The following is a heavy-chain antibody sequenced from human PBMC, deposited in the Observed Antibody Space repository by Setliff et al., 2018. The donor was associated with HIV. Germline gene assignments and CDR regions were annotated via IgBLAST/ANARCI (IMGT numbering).Heavy chain of an antibody. D-gene: IGHD4-4*01. CDR3: ARGDDYNNHVVDY. V-gene: IGHV3-30*02. CDR2: IRNDGSDK. CDR1: GFTFSSYG. J-gene: IGHJ4*02. Sequence: GGSLRLSCAASGFTFSSYGLHWVRQAPGKGLELVAFIRNDGSDKHYVESVKGRFTISRDNSKKTLYLQMNSLRVDDTAVYYWARGDDYNNHVVDYWGQGTLVTVSS.